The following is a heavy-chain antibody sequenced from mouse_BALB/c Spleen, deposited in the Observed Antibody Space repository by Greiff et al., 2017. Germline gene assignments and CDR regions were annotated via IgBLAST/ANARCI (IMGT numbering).Heavy chain of an antibody. D-gene: IGHD1-1*01. Sequence: EVQLVESGGGLVKPGGSLKLSCAASGFTFSSYTMSWVRQTPEKRLEWVATISSGGSYTYYPDSVKGRFTISRDNAKNTLYLQMRSLKSEDTAMYYYTSALITAIHCDQWGKGPTLTVPT. CDR3: TSALITAIHCDQ. V-gene: IGHV5-6-4*01. J-gene: IGHJ2*01. CDR1: GFTFSSYT. CDR2: ISSGGSYT.